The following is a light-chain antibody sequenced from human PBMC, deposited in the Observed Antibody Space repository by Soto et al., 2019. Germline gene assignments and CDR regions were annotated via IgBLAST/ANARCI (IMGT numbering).Light chain of an antibody. CDR1: SRDVGGYND. V-gene: IGLV2-14*01. CDR2: DVS. Sequence: QSVLTQPASVSGSPGQSITISCTGTSRDVGGYNDVSWYEQHPGKAPKLMIYDVSNRPSGVSNRFSGSKSGNTASPTISGLQAEDEADYSGTSYTSSDTLASYDLGPGTKVTAL. CDR3: TSYTSSDTLASYD. J-gene: IGLJ1*01.